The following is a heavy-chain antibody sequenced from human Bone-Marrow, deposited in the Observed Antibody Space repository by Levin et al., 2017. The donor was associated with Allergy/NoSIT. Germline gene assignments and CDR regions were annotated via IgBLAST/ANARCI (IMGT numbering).Heavy chain of an antibody. CDR2: ISYDGSNK. CDR3: ARDWHYDSSGYYYAVRGLDY. V-gene: IGHV3-30*04. CDR1: GFTFSSYA. J-gene: IGHJ4*02. Sequence: GGSLRLSCAASGFTFSSYAMHWVRQAPGKGLEWVAVISYDGSNKYYADSVKGRFTISRDNSKNTLYLQMNSLRAEDTAVYYCARDWHYDSSGYYYAVRGLDYWGQGTLVTVSS. D-gene: IGHD3-22*01.